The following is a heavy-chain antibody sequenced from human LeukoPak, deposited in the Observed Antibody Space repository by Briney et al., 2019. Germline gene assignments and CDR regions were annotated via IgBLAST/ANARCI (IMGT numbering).Heavy chain of an antibody. CDR3: AKGGVELWFGELLAFDP. Sequence: PGGSLRLSCAASGFTFSSYAVSWVRQAPGKGLEWVSAISGSGGSTYYADSVKGRFTISRDNSKNTLYLQMNSLRAEDTAVYYCAKGGVELWFGELLAFDPWGQGTLVTVSS. D-gene: IGHD3-10*01. J-gene: IGHJ5*02. CDR1: GFTFSSYA. V-gene: IGHV3-23*01. CDR2: ISGSGGST.